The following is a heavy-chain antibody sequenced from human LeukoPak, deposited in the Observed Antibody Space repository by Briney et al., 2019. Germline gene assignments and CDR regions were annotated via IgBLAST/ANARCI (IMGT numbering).Heavy chain of an antibody. V-gene: IGHV1-18*04. CDR1: GYTCTSYG. CDR3: ARVSAAGSMRGGSWNF. CDR2: ISAYNGNT. J-gene: IGHJ4*02. Sequence: ASVKVSWKASGYTCTSYGISWVRQAPGQGLEWMGWISAYNGNTNYAQKLQGRVTMTTDTSTSTAYMELRSLRSDDTAVYYCARVSAAGSMRGGSWNFWGQGTLVTVSS. D-gene: IGHD2-15*01.